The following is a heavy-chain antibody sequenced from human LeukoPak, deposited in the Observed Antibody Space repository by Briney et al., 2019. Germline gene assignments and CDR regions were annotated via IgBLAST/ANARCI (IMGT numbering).Heavy chain of an antibody. V-gene: IGHV1-18*01. J-gene: IGHJ4*02. D-gene: IGHD1-26*01. CDR3: ARRDLVGATTDY. Sequence: ASVKVSCKASGYTFTSYGISWVLQAPGQVLEWMGWISAYNGNTNYAQKLQGRVTMTTDTSTSTAYMELRSLRSDDTAVYYCARRDLVGATTDYWGQGTLVTVSS. CDR2: ISAYNGNT. CDR1: GYTFTSYG.